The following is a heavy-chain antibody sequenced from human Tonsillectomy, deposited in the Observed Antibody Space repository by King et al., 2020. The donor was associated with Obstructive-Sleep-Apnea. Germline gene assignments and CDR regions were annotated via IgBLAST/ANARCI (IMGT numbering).Heavy chain of an antibody. Sequence: VQLVESGGGVVQPGRSLRLSCVGSGFTFRSYDMHWVRQAPGKGLEWVAVIWYDGSIKYYAYSVKGRFTISRDNSKNTLHLQMNSLRAEATALYYCARGHPYSTSWYYFDQWGQGTLVTVSS. CDR2: IWYDGSIK. J-gene: IGHJ4*02. V-gene: IGHV3-33*01. D-gene: IGHD6-13*01. CDR3: ARGHPYSTSWYYFDQ. CDR1: GFTFRSYD.